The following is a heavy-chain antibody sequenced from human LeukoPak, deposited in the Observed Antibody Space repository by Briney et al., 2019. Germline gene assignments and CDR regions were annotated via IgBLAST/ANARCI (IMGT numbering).Heavy chain of an antibody. J-gene: IGHJ6*03. CDR1: GFTFSSYE. CDR2: ISGSGGST. D-gene: IGHD6-13*01. CDR3: AKGALYSSSWQYYYYYYMDV. V-gene: IGHV3-23*01. Sequence: GGSLRLSCAASGFTFSSYEMNWVRQAPGKGLEWVSAISGSGGSTYYADSVKGRFTISRDNSKNTLYLQMNSLRAEDTAVYYCAKGALYSSSWQYYYYYYMDVWGKGTTVTISS.